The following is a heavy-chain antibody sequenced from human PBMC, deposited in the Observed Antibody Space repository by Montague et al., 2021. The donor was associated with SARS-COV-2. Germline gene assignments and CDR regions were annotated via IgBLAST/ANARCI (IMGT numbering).Heavy chain of an antibody. CDR2: INHSGST. D-gene: IGHD2-2*01. V-gene: IGHV4-34*01. CDR3: ARGDIVVVPAALGIAFYYYYYMDV. J-gene: IGHJ6*03. CDR1: GGSFSGYY. Sequence: SETLSLICAVYGGSFSGYYWSWIRQPPGKGLEWIGEINHSGSTNYNPSLKSRVTISVDTSKNQFSLKLSSVTAADTAVYYCARGDIVVVPAALGIAFYYYYYMDVWGKGTTVTVSS.